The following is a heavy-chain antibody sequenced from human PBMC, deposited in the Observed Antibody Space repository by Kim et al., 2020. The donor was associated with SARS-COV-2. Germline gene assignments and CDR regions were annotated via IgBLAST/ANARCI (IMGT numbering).Heavy chain of an antibody. V-gene: IGHV3-30*02. Sequence: DSVKGRFAISRDNSKNTLYLQMNSLRAEDTALYYYAKGRRLGGFALYGMDVWGQGTTVTVSS. D-gene: IGHD3-16*01. CDR3: AKGRRLGGFALYGMDV. J-gene: IGHJ6*02.